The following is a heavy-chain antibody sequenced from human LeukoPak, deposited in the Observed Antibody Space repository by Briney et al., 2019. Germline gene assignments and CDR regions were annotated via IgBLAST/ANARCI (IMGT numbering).Heavy chain of an antibody. J-gene: IGHJ5*02. CDR3: AKDPGSGTRRSSWYPWFDP. V-gene: IGHV3-23*01. CDR1: GGTFSSYA. Sequence: AGSLTLSCAASGGTFSSYAMSWVRQPPGKGLEWVSAINGSGSSTYYADSVKGRFTISRDSSKNTLYLQMNSLRAEDTAVYYCAKDPGSGTRRSSWYPWFDPWGQGTLVTVSS. D-gene: IGHD6-13*01. CDR2: INGSGSST.